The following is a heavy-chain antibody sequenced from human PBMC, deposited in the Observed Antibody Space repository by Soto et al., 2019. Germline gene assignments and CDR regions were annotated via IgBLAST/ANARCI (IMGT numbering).Heavy chain of an antibody. CDR2: IYHGGST. Sequence: ETLSLTCAVSGYSISSGYYWGWLRQPPGKGLEWIGSIYHGGSTYYNPSLNSRVTLSIDMTNNHVSLILNSVTAADTAVYYCARDPGYSGYDSTWFDPWGQGTLVTVS. J-gene: IGHJ5*02. CDR3: ARDPGYSGYDSTWFDP. V-gene: IGHV4-38-2*02. D-gene: IGHD5-12*01. CDR1: GYSISSGYY.